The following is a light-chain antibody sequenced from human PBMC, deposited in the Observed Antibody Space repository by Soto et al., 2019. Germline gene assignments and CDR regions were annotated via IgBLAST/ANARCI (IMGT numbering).Light chain of an antibody. V-gene: IGLV2-8*01. Sequence: QSALTKPPSASGSPGQSVTISCTGTSSDVGGYKYVSWYQQHPGKAPKLMIFEVNKRPSGVPDRFSGSKSGNTAPLTVSGLQAEDEADYYCSSYAGINNLGVFGTGTKVTVL. CDR2: EVN. CDR3: SSYAGINNLGV. J-gene: IGLJ1*01. CDR1: SSDVGGYKY.